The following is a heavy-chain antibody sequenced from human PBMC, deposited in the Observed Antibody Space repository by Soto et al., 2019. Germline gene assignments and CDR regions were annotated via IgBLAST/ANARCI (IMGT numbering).Heavy chain of an antibody. CDR1: GGTFSSYA. D-gene: IGHD3-22*01. V-gene: IGHV1-69*06. J-gene: IGHJ3*02. CDR2: IIPIFGTA. Sequence: SVKVSCKASGGTFSSYAISWVRQAPGQGLEWMGGIIPIFGTANYAQKFQGRVTITADTSTSTAYMELSSLRSEDTAVYYCARGRSDRNYYDSSGYLDAFDIWGQGTMVTVSS. CDR3: ARGRSDRNYYDSSGYLDAFDI.